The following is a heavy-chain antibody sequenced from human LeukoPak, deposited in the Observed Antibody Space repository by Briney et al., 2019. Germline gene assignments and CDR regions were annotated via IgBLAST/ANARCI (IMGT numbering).Heavy chain of an antibody. CDR2: LVYDARS. D-gene: IGHD6-25*01. CDR3: ARDLSAAFDF. J-gene: IGHJ4*02. Sequence: PGGSLRLSCAASGNYWMHWVRQAPGKGLEWVARLVYDARSDYANSVKGRFSISRDDSKNTLFLDMSNLRVEDTALYYCARDLSAAFDFWGQGVLVTASS. CDR1: GNYW. V-gene: IGHV3-33*08.